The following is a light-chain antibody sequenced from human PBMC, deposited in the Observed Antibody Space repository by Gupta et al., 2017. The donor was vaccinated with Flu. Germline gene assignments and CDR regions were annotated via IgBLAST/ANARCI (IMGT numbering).Light chain of an antibody. CDR1: NSNIGARHD. Sequence: QSVLTQPPSVSGAPGQRVIISCTGSNSNIGARHDVHWYQQLPGRAPKLLIYGNNNRPSGVSDRFSGSKSGTSASLAITGLQAEEEADYYGQSFDNSLTGFWVFGGGTKVTVL. CDR3: QSFDNSLTGFWV. V-gene: IGLV1-40*01. J-gene: IGLJ3*02. CDR2: GNN.